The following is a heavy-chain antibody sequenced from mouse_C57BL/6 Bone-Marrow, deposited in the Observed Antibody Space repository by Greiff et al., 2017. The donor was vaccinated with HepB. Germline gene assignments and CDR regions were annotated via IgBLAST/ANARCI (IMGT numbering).Heavy chain of an antibody. CDR3: AREPSYYYGSSYWYFDV. CDR1: GFTFSSYA. J-gene: IGHJ1*03. D-gene: IGHD1-1*01. Sequence: EVQLVESGGGLVKPGGSLKLSCAASGFTFSSYAMSWVRQTPEKRLEWVATISDGGSYTYYPDNVKGRFTISRDNAKNNLYLQMSHLKSEDTAMYYCAREPSYYYGSSYWYFDVWGTGTTVTVSS. CDR2: ISDGGSYT. V-gene: IGHV5-4*01.